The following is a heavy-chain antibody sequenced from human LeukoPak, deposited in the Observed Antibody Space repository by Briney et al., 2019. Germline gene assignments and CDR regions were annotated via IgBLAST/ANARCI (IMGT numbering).Heavy chain of an antibody. CDR3: ARDLGDYGSGSYVVY. Sequence: GGSLRLSCAASGFTFSSYEMNWVRQAPGKGLEWVSYISSSGSTIYYADSVKGRFTISRDNAKNSLYLQMNSLRAEDTAVYYCARDLGDYGSGSYVVYWGQGTLVTVSS. CDR1: GFTFSSYE. V-gene: IGHV3-48*03. CDR2: ISSSGSTI. J-gene: IGHJ4*02. D-gene: IGHD3-10*01.